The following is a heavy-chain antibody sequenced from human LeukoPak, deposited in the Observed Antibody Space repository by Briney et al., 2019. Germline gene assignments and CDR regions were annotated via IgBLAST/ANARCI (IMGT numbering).Heavy chain of an antibody. CDR1: GFSLSTSGVG. Sequence: SGPTLVKPTQTLTLTCTFSGFSLSTSGVGVGWIRQPPGKALEWLALIYWDDDKRYSPSLKSRLTITKDTSKNQVVLTMTNMDPADTATYYCAHSTSRYYYDSSGCLDYWGQGTLVTVSS. D-gene: IGHD3-22*01. CDR2: IYWDDDK. V-gene: IGHV2-5*02. CDR3: AHSTSRYYYDSSGCLDY. J-gene: IGHJ4*02.